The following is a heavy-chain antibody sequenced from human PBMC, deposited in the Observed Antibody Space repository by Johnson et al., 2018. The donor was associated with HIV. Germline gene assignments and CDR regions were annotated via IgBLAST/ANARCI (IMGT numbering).Heavy chain of an antibody. V-gene: IGHV3-9*01. D-gene: IGHD3-10*01. J-gene: IGHJ3*02. CDR3: ARDRPYYYGSGDAFDI. CDR2: LSWNSGSI. Sequence: VHLVESGGGLLQPGTSLRPSCAASGFTFDDSAMHWVRQAPGKGLEWVFGLSWNSGSIDYADSVTGRFTISRDNAKNSLYLQMNNLRAEDTAVYYCARDRPYYYGSGDAFDIWGQGTMVTVSS. CDR1: GFTFDDSA.